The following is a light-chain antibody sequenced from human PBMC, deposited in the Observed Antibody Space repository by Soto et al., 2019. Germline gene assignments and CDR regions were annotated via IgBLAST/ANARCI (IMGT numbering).Light chain of an antibody. CDR2: SNN. CDR3: AAWDDSLNGRI. J-gene: IGLJ2*01. Sequence: QSVLTQPPSASGTPGQRVTISCSGSSSNIGSKTVTWYQQLPGTAPKLLIYSNNQRPSGVPDRFSGSKSGTSASLAISGLQSEDEADYYCAAWDDSLNGRIFGGGTKLTVL. V-gene: IGLV1-44*01. CDR1: SSNIGSKT.